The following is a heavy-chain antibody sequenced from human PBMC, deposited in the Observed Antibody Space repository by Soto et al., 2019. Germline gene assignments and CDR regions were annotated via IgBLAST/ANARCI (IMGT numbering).Heavy chain of an antibody. Sequence: GSLRLSCAPSGFTFSDYYMSWIRQAPGKGLEWVSYISSSGSTIYYADSVKGRFTISRDNAKNSLYLQMNSLRAEDTAVYYCARNPTTIAVVTVDYWGQGTLVTVSS. J-gene: IGHJ4*02. CDR2: ISSSGSTI. D-gene: IGHD3-22*01. CDR1: GFTFSDYY. V-gene: IGHV3-11*01. CDR3: ARNPTTIAVVTVDY.